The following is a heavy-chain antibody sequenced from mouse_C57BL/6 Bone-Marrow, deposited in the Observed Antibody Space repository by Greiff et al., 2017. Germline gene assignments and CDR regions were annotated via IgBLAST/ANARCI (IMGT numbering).Heavy chain of an antibody. CDR2: IWSDGST. CDR3: ARHGRGIYYGNYDAMDY. Sequence: VKLVESGPGLVAPSQSLSITCTVSGFSLTSYGVHWVRQPPGKGLEWLVVIWSDGSTTYNSALKSRLSISKDNSKSQVFLKMNSLQTDDTAMYYCARHGRGIYYGNYDAMDYWGQGTSVTVSS. J-gene: IGHJ4*01. V-gene: IGHV2-6-1*01. D-gene: IGHD2-1*01. CDR1: GFSLTSYG.